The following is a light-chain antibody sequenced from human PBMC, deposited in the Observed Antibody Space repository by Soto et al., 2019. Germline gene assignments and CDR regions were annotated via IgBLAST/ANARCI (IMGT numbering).Light chain of an antibody. Sequence: TVLTQSPGTLSLSPGERATLSCRASQSVGSNYLAWYQQKPGQAPRLLIYAASSRATGIPDRFSGSGSGTDFTRTVSRLEAEDFAVYYCQQYGNSPFSFGQGTELEIK. V-gene: IGKV3-20*01. J-gene: IGKJ2*03. CDR1: QSVGSNY. CDR3: QQYGNSPFS. CDR2: AAS.